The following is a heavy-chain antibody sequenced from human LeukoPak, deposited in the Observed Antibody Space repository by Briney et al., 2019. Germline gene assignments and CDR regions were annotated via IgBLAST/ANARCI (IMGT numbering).Heavy chain of an antibody. V-gene: IGHV3-20*01. D-gene: IGHD3-10*01. CDR1: GFTFDDYG. J-gene: IGHJ4*02. CDR3: AREGVRGVRYFDY. CDR2: INWNGGST. Sequence: PRGSLRLSCAASGFTFDDYGMSRVRQAPGKGLEWVSGINWNGGSTGYADSVKGRFTISRDNAKKSLYLQMNSLRAEDTALYHCAREGVRGVRYFDYWGQGTLVTVSS.